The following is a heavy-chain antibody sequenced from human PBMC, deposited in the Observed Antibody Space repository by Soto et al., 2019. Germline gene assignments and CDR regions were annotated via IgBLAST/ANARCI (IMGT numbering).Heavy chain of an antibody. V-gene: IGHV3-33*01. J-gene: IGHJ4*02. Sequence: QVQLVESGGGVVQPGRSLRLSCAASGFTFSTYGMHWVRQAPGKGLEWVAVIWYDGSNKYYADSVKGRFTISRDNSKNTLYLQMNSLRAEDTAMYYCARDRAGGGYSSSFTYWGQGTLVTVSS. D-gene: IGHD6-13*01. CDR1: GFTFSTYG. CDR2: IWYDGSNK. CDR3: ARDRAGGGYSSSFTY.